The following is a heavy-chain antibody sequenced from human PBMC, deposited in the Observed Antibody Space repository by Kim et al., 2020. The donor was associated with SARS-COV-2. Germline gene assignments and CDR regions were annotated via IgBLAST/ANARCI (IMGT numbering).Heavy chain of an antibody. J-gene: IGHJ6*02. CDR3: ARRENNFYGMDV. Sequence: GESLKISCKTSGYSFTSYWIGWVRQMPGKGLEYMGIIYPRDSDTRYRPSFQGQVTISADKSISTAYLQGSSLKASDTAIYYCARRENNFYGMDVWGQGTTVTVSS. CDR2: IYPRDSDT. CDR1: GYSFTSYW. V-gene: IGHV5-51*01.